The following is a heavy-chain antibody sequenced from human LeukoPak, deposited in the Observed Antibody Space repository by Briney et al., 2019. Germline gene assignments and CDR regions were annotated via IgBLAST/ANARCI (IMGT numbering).Heavy chain of an antibody. CDR3: AKYQFGSPPLY. Sequence: GGSLRLSCAASGFTFSSYVMTWVRQAPGKGLEWVSSISGSGGSTYYADSVKGRFTISRDNYKNTLYLQMSSLRAEDTAVYYCAKYQFGSPPLYWGQGTLVTVSS. V-gene: IGHV3-23*01. J-gene: IGHJ4*02. D-gene: IGHD3-10*01. CDR1: GFTFSSYV. CDR2: ISGSGGST.